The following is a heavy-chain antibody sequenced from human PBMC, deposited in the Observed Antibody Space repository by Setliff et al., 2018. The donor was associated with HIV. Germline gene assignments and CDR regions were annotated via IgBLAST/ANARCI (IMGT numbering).Heavy chain of an antibody. V-gene: IGHV3-15*01. CDR3: TRASSWYYYMDV. CDR1: GFTFSNAW. J-gene: IGHJ6*03. D-gene: IGHD6-13*01. CDR2: IKSKTDGGTT. Sequence: PGGSLRLSCAASGFTFSNAWMSWVRQAPGKGLEWVGRIKSKTDGGTTEYAASAKGRFTISRDDSKSIAHLQMNRLKIEDTGVYYCTRASSWYYYMDVWGKGTTVTVSS.